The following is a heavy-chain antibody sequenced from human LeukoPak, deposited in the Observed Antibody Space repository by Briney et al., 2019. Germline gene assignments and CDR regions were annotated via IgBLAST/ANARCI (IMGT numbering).Heavy chain of an antibody. CDR1: GGTFSSYA. V-gene: IGHV1-69*01. D-gene: IGHD6-13*01. Sequence: SVKVSCKASGGTFSSYAISWVRQAPGQGLEWMGGIIPIFGTANYAQKFQGRVTITADESTSTAYMELSSLRSEDTAVYYCARDPQSSSWYEGWFDPWGQGTLVTVSS. CDR2: IIPIFGTA. CDR3: ARDPQSSSWYEGWFDP. J-gene: IGHJ5*02.